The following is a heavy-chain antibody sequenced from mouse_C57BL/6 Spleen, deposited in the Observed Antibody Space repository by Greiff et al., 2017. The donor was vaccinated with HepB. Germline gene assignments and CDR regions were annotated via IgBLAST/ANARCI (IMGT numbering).Heavy chain of an antibody. CDR1: GYTFTSYW. CDR3: AREGFYDGTLYFDY. CDR2: IDPSDSET. J-gene: IGHJ2*01. Sequence: VQLQPPGAELVRPGSSVKLSCKASGYTFTSYWMHWVKQRPIQGLEWIGNIDPSDSETHYNQKFKDKATLTVDKSSSTAYMQLSSLTSEDSAVYYCAREGFYDGTLYFDYWGQGTTLTVSS. D-gene: IGHD2-3*01. V-gene: IGHV1-52*01.